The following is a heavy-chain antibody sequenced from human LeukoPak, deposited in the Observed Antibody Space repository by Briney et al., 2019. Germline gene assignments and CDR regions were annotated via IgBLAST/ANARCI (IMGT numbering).Heavy chain of an antibody. V-gene: IGHV4-59*01. Sequence: SETLSLTCTVSGGSISSNYWSWIRQPPGKGLEWIGYIYYSGSTNYNPSLKSRVTISVDTSKNQFSLKLSSVTAADTAVYYCARGLGRGSSWGQVGYWGQGTLVTVSS. D-gene: IGHD6-13*01. CDR2: IYYSGST. J-gene: IGHJ4*02. CDR3: ARGLGRGSSWGQVGY. CDR1: GGSISSNY.